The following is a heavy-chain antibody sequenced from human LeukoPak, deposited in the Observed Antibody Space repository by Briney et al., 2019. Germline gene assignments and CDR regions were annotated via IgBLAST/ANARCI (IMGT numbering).Heavy chain of an antibody. V-gene: IGHV4-28*03. J-gene: IGHJ3*02. CDR1: GYSISSSNW. D-gene: IGHD1-26*01. CDR2: IYYSGST. CDR3: ARVRPAGATASDI. Sequence: SDTLSLTCAVSGYSISSSNWWGWIRQPPGKGLEWIGYIYYSGSTYYNPSLKSRVTMSVDTSKNQFSLKLSSVTAVDTAVYYCARVRPAGATASDIWGQGTMVTVSS.